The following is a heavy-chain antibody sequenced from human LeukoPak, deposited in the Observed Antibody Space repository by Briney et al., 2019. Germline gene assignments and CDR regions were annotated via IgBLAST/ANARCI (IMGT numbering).Heavy chain of an antibody. V-gene: IGHV3-23*01. Sequence: GGSLRLSCVASGFSLSHFAMSWVRQAPGKGLEWVTAIAVSGNTYYEESVKGRFTISRDSTNNTLHLQMHRLRAEDAAVYYCAKAPVTTWLGAFCYPFDCWGRGTLVSVS. J-gene: IGHJ4*02. CDR1: GFSLSHFA. D-gene: IGHD4/OR15-4a*01. CDR3: AKAPVTTWLGAFCYPFDC. CDR2: IAVSGNT.